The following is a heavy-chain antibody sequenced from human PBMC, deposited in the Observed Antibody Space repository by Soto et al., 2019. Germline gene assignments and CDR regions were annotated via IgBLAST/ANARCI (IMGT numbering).Heavy chain of an antibody. CDR2: IYHDGNT. CDR3: ARGESTRRPFDY. J-gene: IGHJ4*02. CDR1: GDSISSGAYS. V-gene: IGHV4-30-2*01. D-gene: IGHD6-25*01. Sequence: HLQLQESGSRLVKPSQTLSLTCFVSGDSISSGAYSWTWIRQPPGKGLEWIGYIYHDGNTFYRPSLKSRVTMSVDRSKNQFSLRLRSVTAADTAVYYCARGESTRRPFDYWGQGLLVTVSS.